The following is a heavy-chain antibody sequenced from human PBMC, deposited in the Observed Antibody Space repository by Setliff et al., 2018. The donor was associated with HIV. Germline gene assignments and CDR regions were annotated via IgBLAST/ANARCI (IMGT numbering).Heavy chain of an antibody. CDR2: INPSGDST. CDR1: GFTFTRYY. J-gene: IGHJ4*02. CDR3: ARDQVYWQQLLFDY. V-gene: IGHV1-46*01. Sequence: ASVKVSCKASGFTFTRYYMHWVRQAPGQGLEWMGIINPSGDSTTYAQKFQGRVTMTRDTSTSTVYMELSSLKSEDTAVYYCARDQVYWQQLLFDYWGQGTLVTAPQ. D-gene: IGHD6-13*01.